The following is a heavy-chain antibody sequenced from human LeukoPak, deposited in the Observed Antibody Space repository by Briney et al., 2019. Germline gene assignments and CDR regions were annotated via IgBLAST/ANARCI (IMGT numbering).Heavy chain of an antibody. Sequence: PGGSLRLSCAASGFTFSTYAMSWVRQAPGKGLEWVSYISSSSSTIYYADSVKGRFTISRDNAKNSLCLQMNSLRAEDTAVYYCARDLDLVLVDYWGQGTLVTVSS. D-gene: IGHD2-8*01. CDR1: GFTFSTYA. CDR3: ARDLDLVLVDY. V-gene: IGHV3-48*04. CDR2: ISSSSSTI. J-gene: IGHJ4*02.